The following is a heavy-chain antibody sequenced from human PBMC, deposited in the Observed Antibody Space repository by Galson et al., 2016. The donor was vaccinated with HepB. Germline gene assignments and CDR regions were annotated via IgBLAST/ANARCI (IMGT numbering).Heavy chain of an antibody. V-gene: IGHV1-3*01. CDR2: ISAGSGNT. CDR3: ARDLIGNLDV. D-gene: IGHD3-16*02. CDR1: GYTFTTYD. J-gene: IGHJ6*02. Sequence: SVKVSCKASGYTFTTYDMHWVRQSPRQRLEWMGWISAGSGNTKFSENFQGRVTITRDTSARTHYMELSSLTSEDTAVDYCARDLIGNLDVWGQGTTVTVSS.